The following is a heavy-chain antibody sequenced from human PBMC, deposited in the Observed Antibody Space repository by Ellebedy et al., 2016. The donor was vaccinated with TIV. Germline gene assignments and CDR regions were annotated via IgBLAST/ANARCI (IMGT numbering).Heavy chain of an antibody. CDR3: ARGDFWRSLDY. Sequence: SETLSLTXAVYGGSFSGYYWSWIRQTPGKGLVWIGEINYSGSTNYNPSLKSRVTISVDTSKNQFSLRLNSVTAADTSVYYCARGDFWRSLDYWGQGTLVTVSS. CDR1: GGSFSGYY. J-gene: IGHJ4*02. CDR2: INYSGST. V-gene: IGHV4-34*01. D-gene: IGHD3-3*01.